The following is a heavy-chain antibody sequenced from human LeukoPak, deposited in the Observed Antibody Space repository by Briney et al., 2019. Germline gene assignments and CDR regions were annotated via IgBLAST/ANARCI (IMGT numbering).Heavy chain of an antibody. V-gene: IGHV4-59*01. D-gene: IGHD3-22*01. CDR1: GGSISSYY. Sequence: SETLSLTCTVSGGSISSYYWSWIRQPPGKGLEWIGYIYYSGSTNYNPSLKSRVTISVDTSKNQFSLKLISVTAADTAVYYCARGVGSGYTDYWGQGALVTVSS. CDR2: IYYSGST. CDR3: ARGVGSGYTDY. J-gene: IGHJ4*02.